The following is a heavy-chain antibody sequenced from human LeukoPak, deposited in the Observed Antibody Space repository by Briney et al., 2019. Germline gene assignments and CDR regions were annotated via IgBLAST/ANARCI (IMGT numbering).Heavy chain of an antibody. D-gene: IGHD3-3*01. J-gene: IGHJ6*02. CDR1: GFTFSSYS. V-gene: IGHV3-48*01. Sequence: GGSLRPSCAASGFTFSSYSMNWVRQAPGKELEWVSYIHSSGRTIYYADSVEGRFTISRDNSKNTLYLQMNSLRAEDTAVYYCARDFKVVLRFLEWLSVGMDVWGQGTTVTVSS. CDR2: IHSSGRTI. CDR3: ARDFKVVLRFLEWLSVGMDV.